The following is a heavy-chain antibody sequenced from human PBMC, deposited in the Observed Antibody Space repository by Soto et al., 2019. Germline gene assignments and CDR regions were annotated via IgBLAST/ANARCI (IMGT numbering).Heavy chain of an antibody. CDR1: GFTFSSYA. Sequence: GGSLRLSCAASGFTFSSYAMSWVLQAPGKGLEWVSAISGSGGNTYYADSVKGRFTISRDNSKNTLYLQMNSLRAGDTAVYYCAKSEVNWKIDYWGQGTLVTVSS. D-gene: IGHD1-1*01. J-gene: IGHJ4*02. V-gene: IGHV3-23*01. CDR2: ISGSGGNT. CDR3: AKSEVNWKIDY.